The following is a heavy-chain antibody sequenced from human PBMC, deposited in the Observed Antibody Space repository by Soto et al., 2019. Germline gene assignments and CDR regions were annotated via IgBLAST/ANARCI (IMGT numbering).Heavy chain of an antibody. J-gene: IGHJ4*02. V-gene: IGHV3-33*01. CDR3: ARDLNTGYIDY. Sequence: QVQMVESGGGVVQPGTSLRLSCVASGFTFGRSGMHWVRQAPGGALEWVASIWFDGSKKYYADSVKGRLTVSRDNSKNTLYLHMDSLRGDDTAVDYCARDLNTGYIDYWGQGTLVTVSS. D-gene: IGHD5-12*01. CDR2: IWFDGSKK. CDR1: GFTFGRSG.